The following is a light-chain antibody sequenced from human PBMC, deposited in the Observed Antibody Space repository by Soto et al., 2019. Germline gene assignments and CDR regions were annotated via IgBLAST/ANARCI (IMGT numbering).Light chain of an antibody. CDR1: QSISSY. CDR2: AAS. CDR3: QQSYSTASIT. V-gene: IGKV1-39*01. J-gene: IGKJ5*01. Sequence: DIQMTQSPSSLSASVGDIVTITFRASQSISSYLNWYQQKPGKAPKLLIYAASSLQSGVPSRFSGSGSGTDFTLTISSLQPEDFATYYCQQSYSTASITFGQGTRLEIK.